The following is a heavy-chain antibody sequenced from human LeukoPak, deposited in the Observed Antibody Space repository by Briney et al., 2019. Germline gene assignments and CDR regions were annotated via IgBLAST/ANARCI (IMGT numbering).Heavy chain of an antibody. CDR3: ARGGLMITFGGVIVMIPYYYGMDV. V-gene: IGHV1-8*02. Sequence: GASVKVSCKASGYTFTGYYMHWVRQAPGQGLEWMGWMNPNSGNTGYAQKFQGRVTMTRNTSISTAYMELSSLRSEDTAVYYCARGGLMITFGGVIVMIPYYYGMDVWGQGTTVTVSS. J-gene: IGHJ6*02. D-gene: IGHD3-16*02. CDR2: MNPNSGNT. CDR1: GYTFTGYY.